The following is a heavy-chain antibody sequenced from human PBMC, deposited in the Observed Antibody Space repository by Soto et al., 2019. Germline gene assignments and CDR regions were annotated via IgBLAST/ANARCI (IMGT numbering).Heavy chain of an antibody. CDR3: AIRSGYDSSGYYLGY. D-gene: IGHD3-22*01. Sequence: ASVKVSCKDSGYTFTGYYMHWVRPAPGQGLEWMGWINPNSGGTNYAQKFQGRVTMTRDTSISTAYMELSRLRSDDTAVYYCAIRSGYDSSGYYLGYWGQGTLVTVSS. CDR2: INPNSGGT. J-gene: IGHJ4*02. V-gene: IGHV1-2*02. CDR1: GYTFTGYY.